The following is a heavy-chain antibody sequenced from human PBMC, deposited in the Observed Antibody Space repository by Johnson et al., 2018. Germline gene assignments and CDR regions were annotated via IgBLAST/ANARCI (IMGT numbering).Heavy chain of an antibody. J-gene: IGHJ3*02. D-gene: IGHD5-18*01. CDR3: ARGGGDIAMVTGDAFDI. CDR2: IIPIFGTA. CDR1: GGTFSSYA. V-gene: IGHV1-69*12. Sequence: QVQLVQSGAEVKKPGSSVKVSCKASGGTFSSYAINWVRQAPGQGLEWMGGIIPIFGTANYAQKFQGRVTITADESTSTACMELSSLRSEDTAVYYFARGGGDIAMVTGDAFDIWGQGTMVTVSS.